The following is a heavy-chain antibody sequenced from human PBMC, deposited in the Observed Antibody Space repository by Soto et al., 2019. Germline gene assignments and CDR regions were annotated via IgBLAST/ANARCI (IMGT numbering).Heavy chain of an antibody. CDR2: IGTAGDT. Sequence: PGGSLRLSCAASGFTLSRDDMHWVRQGAGKGLEWVSAIGTAGDTYYPDSVKGRFTISRENAKNSLYLQMNSLRAGDTAVYYCKRSSRRAFDVWGQGILVTVSS. D-gene: IGHD6-25*01. CDR3: KRSSRRAFDV. CDR1: GFTLSRDD. V-gene: IGHV3-13*01. J-gene: IGHJ3*01.